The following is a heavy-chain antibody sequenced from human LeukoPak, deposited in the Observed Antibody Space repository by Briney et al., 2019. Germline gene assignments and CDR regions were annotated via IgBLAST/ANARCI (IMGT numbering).Heavy chain of an antibody. J-gene: IGHJ4*02. Sequence: LRLSCAASGFTFDDYAMHWIRQSSGKGLEWIGEIHNSGTTNYNPSLNSRVTISEDTSKNQFYLNLSSVTAADTAVYYCARRYYYNLGSFPFDFWGQGTLVTVFS. CDR1: GFTFDDYA. CDR2: IHNSGTT. V-gene: IGHV4-34*01. D-gene: IGHD3-10*01. CDR3: ARRYYYNLGSFPFDF.